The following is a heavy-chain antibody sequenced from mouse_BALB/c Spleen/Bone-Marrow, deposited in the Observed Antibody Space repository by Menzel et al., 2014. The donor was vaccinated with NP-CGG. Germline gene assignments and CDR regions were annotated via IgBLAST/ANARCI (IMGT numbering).Heavy chain of an antibody. CDR2: IRLKSNNYAT. CDR3: ARRGRGYAMDY. Sequence: EVHLVESGGGLVQPGGSMKLSCVASGFTFSNYWMNWVRQSPEKGLEWVAEIRLKSNNYATHYAESVKGRFTISRDDSKSSVYLQMNNLGAEDTGIYYCARRGRGYAMDYWGQGTSVTVSS. J-gene: IGHJ4*01. CDR1: GFTFSNYW. V-gene: IGHV6-6*02.